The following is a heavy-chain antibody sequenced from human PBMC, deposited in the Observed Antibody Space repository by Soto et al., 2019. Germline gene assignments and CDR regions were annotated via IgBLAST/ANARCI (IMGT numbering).Heavy chain of an antibody. Sequence: GESLKISCKASGYSFTSYWIGWVHQMPGKGLEWMGIIYPGDSHTRYSPSFQGQVSISADRSTSIAYLQWSSLKAADTAMYYCVRHNYYDSSGYGYYYYAMDVWGQGTTVTVSS. CDR1: GYSFTSYW. CDR3: VRHNYYDSSGYGYYYYAMDV. D-gene: IGHD3-22*01. CDR2: IYPGDSHT. J-gene: IGHJ6*02. V-gene: IGHV5-51*07.